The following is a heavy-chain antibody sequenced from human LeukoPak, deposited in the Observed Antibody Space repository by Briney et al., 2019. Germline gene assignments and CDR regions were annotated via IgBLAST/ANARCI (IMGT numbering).Heavy chain of an antibody. CDR1: GYSISSGYY. V-gene: IGHV4-38-2*01. Sequence: PSETLSLTCAVSGYSISSGYYWGWIRQPPGKGLEWSGSIYRSGSTYYNPSLKSRVTISVDTSKNQFSLKLSSVTAADTAVYYCARTRREYQLLSFDYWGQGTLVTVSS. CDR2: IYRSGST. CDR3: ARTRREYQLLSFDY. J-gene: IGHJ4*02. D-gene: IGHD2-2*01.